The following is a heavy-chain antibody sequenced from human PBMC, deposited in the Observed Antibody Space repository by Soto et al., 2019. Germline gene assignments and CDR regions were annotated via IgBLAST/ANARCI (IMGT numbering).Heavy chain of an antibody. D-gene: IGHD2-2*01. CDR3: ARAVIIVVLPGADSGGWIDP. V-gene: IGHV4-30-4*01. J-gene: IGHJ5*02. CDR2: IVYSGTT. CDR1: GGSISSGDYS. Sequence: QVQLQESGPGLVKPSQTLSLTCTVSGGSISSGDYSWSWIRQPPGKGLEWLGSIVYSGTTYYNPSLERHITFSVATSKNKFSLKLSSVTAADTAVYYCARAVIIVVLPGADSGGWIDPWGQGTLVTVSS.